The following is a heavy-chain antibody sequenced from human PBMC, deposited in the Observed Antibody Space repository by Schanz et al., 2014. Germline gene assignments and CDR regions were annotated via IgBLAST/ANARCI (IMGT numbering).Heavy chain of an antibody. V-gene: IGHV1-69*02. J-gene: IGHJ4*02. Sequence: QVQLVQSGAEVKKPGSSVKVSCESSGGTFSNYPISWVRQAPGQGLEWMGRIIPILGITNYAQKFQDRVTITADKSTSTAYMELSSLRSEDTAIYYCARKGMPPIWSGYPYFFDFWGQGTLVTVSS. CDR2: IIPILGIT. D-gene: IGHD3-3*01. CDR1: GGTFSNYP. CDR3: ARKGMPPIWSGYPYFFDF.